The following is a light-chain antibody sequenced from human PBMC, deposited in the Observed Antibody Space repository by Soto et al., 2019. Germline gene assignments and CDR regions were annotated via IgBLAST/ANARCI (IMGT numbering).Light chain of an antibody. CDR1: SSDVGGYNY. CDR2: DVS. V-gene: IGLV2-14*01. Sequence: QSVLTQPASVSGSPGQSITISCTXTSSDVGGYNYVSWYQQHPGKAPKLMIYDVSNRPSGVSNRFSGSKSGNTASLTISGLQAEYEADYYCSSYTSSSTLVFGTGTKVT. CDR3: SSYTSSSTLV. J-gene: IGLJ1*01.